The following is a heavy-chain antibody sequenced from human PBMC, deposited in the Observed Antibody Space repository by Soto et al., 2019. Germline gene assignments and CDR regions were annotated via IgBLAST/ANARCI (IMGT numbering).Heavy chain of an antibody. Sequence: GASVKVSCKASGYTFTSYDINWVRQATGQGLEWMGWMNPNSGNTGYAQKFQGRVTMTRNTSISTAYMELSSLRSEDTAVYYCARGPGGYNYYYYYMDVWGKGTTVTVSS. CDR2: MNPNSGNT. CDR3: ARGPGGYNYYYYYMDV. V-gene: IGHV1-8*01. J-gene: IGHJ6*03. D-gene: IGHD2-8*02. CDR1: GYTFTSYD.